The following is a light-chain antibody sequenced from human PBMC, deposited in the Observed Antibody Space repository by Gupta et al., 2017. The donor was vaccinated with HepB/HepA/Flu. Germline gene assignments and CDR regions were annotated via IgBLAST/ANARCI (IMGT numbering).Light chain of an antibody. V-gene: IGKV3-15*01. Sequence: EIAMTQSPATLSLSPGERATLSCRASQRIGINLAWYQQKPGQAPRLLIFGASTRATGIPARFSGSGSGTEFSLTISSLQSGDFGVYYCQQYNNRPLTFGGGTKVEIK. CDR3: QQYNNRPLT. CDR1: QRIGIN. J-gene: IGKJ4*01. CDR2: GAS.